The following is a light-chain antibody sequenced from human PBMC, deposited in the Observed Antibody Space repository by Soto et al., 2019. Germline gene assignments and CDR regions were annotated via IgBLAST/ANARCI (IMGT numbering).Light chain of an antibody. CDR1: QSISRD. CDR3: QQYDSRPLT. CDR2: AAS. J-gene: IGKJ4*01. V-gene: IGKV3-15*01. Sequence: EIVMTQSPATLSVSPGDRATLSCRASQSISRDLAWYQQKPGQAPRLLIYAASTRATGIPARFSGSGSGTEFTLPISSLQYEDVAVFFCQQYDSRPLTFGGGNKVEIK.